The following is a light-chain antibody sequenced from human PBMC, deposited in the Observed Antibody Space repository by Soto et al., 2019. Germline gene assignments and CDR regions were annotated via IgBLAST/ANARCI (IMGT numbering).Light chain of an antibody. CDR1: QGISNY. V-gene: IGKV1-6*01. Sequence: IQMTQSPSSLSSSLVDRVTITFRASQGISNYLGWYQQKPGKAPKLLIYAASSLQSGVPSRFSGSGSGTDFTLTISSLQPDDFATYYCLQDYNYPLTFGQGTKVDIK. J-gene: IGKJ1*01. CDR3: LQDYNYPLT. CDR2: AAS.